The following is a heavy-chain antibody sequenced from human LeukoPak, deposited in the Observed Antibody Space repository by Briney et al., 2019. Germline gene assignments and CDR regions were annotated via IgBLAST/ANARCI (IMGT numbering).Heavy chain of an antibody. V-gene: IGHV3-23*01. J-gene: IGHJ3*01. D-gene: IGHD6-13*01. CDR1: GFTFSSYG. Sequence: GGSLRLSCAASGFTFSSYGMSWVRQAPGKGLEWVSAISGSGGSTYYADSVKGRFTISRDNSNNRLYLQMNSLRAEDTALYYCAKSLITAEGTRPFDAWGQGTVVTVSS. CDR3: AKSLITAEGTRPFDA. CDR2: ISGSGGST.